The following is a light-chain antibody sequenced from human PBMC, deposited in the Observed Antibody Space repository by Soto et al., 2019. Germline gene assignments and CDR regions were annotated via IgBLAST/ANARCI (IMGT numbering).Light chain of an antibody. CDR1: QSVSSSY. J-gene: IGKJ1*01. CDR3: QQYGSSPPLT. Sequence: EIVLTQSPGTLSLSPGERATLSCRASQSVSSSYLARYQQKPGQAPRLLIYGASSRATGIPDRFSGSGSGTDFTLTISRLEHEEFAVYYCQQYGSSPPLTFGQGTKVEIK. CDR2: GAS. V-gene: IGKV3-20*01.